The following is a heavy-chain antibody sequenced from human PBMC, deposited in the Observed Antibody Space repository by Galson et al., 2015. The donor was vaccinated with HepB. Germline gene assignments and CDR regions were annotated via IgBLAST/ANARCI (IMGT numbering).Heavy chain of an antibody. CDR3: ARASSSWYSPLDY. CDR2: INPNSGGT. V-gene: IGHV1-2*02. Sequence: SVKVSCKASGYTFTGYYMHWVRQAPGQGLGWMGWINPNSGGTNYAQKFQGRVTMTRDTSISTAYMELSRLRSDDTAVYYCARASSSWYSPLDYWGQGTLVTVSS. CDR1: GYTFTGYY. J-gene: IGHJ4*02. D-gene: IGHD6-13*01.